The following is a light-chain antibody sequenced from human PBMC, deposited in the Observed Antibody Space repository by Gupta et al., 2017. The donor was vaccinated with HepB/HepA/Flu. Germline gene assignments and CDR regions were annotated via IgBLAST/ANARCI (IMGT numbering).Light chain of an antibody. Sequence: EIVMTQSPATLSLSPGERATLSCRASQSVSSNLAWYQQKPGQAPRLLIYGASTRATGIPARFSGSGSGTEFTLTSSGLQSEDFAVYYCQQYNNWPPWTFGQGTKVEI. CDR2: GAS. CDR3: QQYNNWPPWT. J-gene: IGKJ1*01. CDR1: QSVSSN. V-gene: IGKV3-15*01.